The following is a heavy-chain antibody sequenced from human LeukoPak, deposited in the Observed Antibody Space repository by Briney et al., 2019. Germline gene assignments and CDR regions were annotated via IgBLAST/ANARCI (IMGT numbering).Heavy chain of an antibody. V-gene: IGHV4-34*01. Sequence: SETLSLTCAVYGGSFSGYYWSWIRQPPGKGLEWIGEINHSGSTNYNPSLKSRVTISVDTSKNQFPLKLSSVTAADTAVYYCASYGGNSEYAYWGQGTLVTVSS. CDR3: ASYGGNSEYAY. D-gene: IGHD4-23*01. CDR2: INHSGST. J-gene: IGHJ4*02. CDR1: GGSFSGYY.